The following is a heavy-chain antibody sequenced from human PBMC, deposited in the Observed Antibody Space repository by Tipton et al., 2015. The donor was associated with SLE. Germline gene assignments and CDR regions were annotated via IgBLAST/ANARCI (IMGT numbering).Heavy chain of an antibody. CDR3: ARSQWVRFPPNFFSSSMDV. Sequence: TLSLTCTVSGGSISSPTYYWGWVRQPPGKGLEWIGSIYYTGSAYYNPSLKSRVIISVDPSKNQFSLELSSVTAADTAVYYCARSQWVRFPPNFFSSSMDVWGKGTTVTVSS. J-gene: IGHJ6*03. D-gene: IGHD5-12*01. CDR1: GGSISSPTYY. V-gene: IGHV4-39*07. CDR2: IYYTGSA.